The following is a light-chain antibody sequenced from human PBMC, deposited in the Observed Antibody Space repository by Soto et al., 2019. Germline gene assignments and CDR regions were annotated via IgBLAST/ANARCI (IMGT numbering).Light chain of an antibody. CDR3: SSYTSISTLVI. CDR2: EVS. J-gene: IGLJ2*01. Sequence: QSALTQPASVSGSPGQSITIPCTGTSSDVGDYNYVSWYQQHPGKVPKLIIFEVSHRPSGISDRFSGSKSGNTASLTISGLQAEDEADYYCSSYTSISTLVIFGGGTKLTVL. V-gene: IGLV2-14*01. CDR1: SSDVGDYNY.